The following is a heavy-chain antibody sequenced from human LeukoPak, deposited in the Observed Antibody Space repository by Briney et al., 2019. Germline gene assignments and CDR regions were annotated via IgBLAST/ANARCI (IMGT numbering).Heavy chain of an antibody. CDR3: ARDSCSSTSCYPWDYYYYMDV. CDR2: ISAYNGNT. V-gene: IGHV1-18*01. Sequence: ASVKVSCKASGYTFTSYGISRVRQAPGQGLEWMGWISAYNGNTNYAQKLQGRVTMTTDTSTSTAYMELRSLRSDDTAVYYCARDSCSSTSCYPWDYYYYMDVWGKGTTVTVSS. CDR1: GYTFTSYG. J-gene: IGHJ6*03. D-gene: IGHD2-2*01.